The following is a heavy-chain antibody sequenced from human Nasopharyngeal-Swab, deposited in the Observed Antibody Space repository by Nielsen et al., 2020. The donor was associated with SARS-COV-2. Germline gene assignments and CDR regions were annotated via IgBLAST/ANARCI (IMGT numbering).Heavy chain of an antibody. CDR2: HNQKERT. Sequence: PPPITGPVLGWSFKGFYWNWLRHPPGKGREWIGGHNQKERTNYNPSLNSRVTMSVYTSTNQVSLKLNSLTATETAVYYCARAGRVGDDYAGLDVWGQGTTVTVSS. V-gene: IGHV4-34*01. J-gene: IGHJ6*02. CDR3: ARAGRVGDDYAGLDV. D-gene: IGHD1-26*01. CDR1: GWSFKGFY.